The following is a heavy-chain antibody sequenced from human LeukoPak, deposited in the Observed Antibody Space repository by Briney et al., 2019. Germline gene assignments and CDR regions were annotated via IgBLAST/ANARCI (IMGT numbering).Heavy chain of an antibody. D-gene: IGHD3-22*01. CDR1: GGSFSGYY. V-gene: IGHV3-9*01. J-gene: IGHJ4*02. CDR3: AKDSKIGSSGYLGY. Sequence: QPSETLSLTCAVYGGSFSGYYWSWIRQPPGKGLEWVSGISWNSGSIGYADSVKGRFTISRDNAKNSLYLQMNRLRAEDTALYYCAKDSKIGSSGYLGYWGQGTLVTVSS. CDR2: ISWNSGSI.